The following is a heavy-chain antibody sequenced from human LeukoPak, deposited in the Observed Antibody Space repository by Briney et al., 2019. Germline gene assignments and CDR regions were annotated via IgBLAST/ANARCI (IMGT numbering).Heavy chain of an antibody. Sequence: GGSLRLSCAASGFTFSDYYMSWIRQAPGKGLEWISYISSSGSTIYYADSVKGRFTISRDNAKNSLYLQMNSLRAEDTAVYYCARESPSGWYHFDYWGQGTLVTVSS. CDR3: ARESPSGWYHFDY. D-gene: IGHD6-19*01. J-gene: IGHJ4*02. V-gene: IGHV3-11*01. CDR1: GFTFSDYY. CDR2: ISSSGSTI.